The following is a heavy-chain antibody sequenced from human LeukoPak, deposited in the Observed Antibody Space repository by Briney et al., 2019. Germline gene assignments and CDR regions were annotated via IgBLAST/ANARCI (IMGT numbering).Heavy chain of an antibody. Sequence: ASVKVSCKASGYTFTGYYMHWVRQAPGQGLEWMGWISPNSGGTNYAQKFQGRVTMTRDTSISTAYMELSRLRSDDTAVYYCARKKYYDSSGYYQFDYWGQGTLVTVSS. CDR1: GYTFTGYY. V-gene: IGHV1-2*02. CDR2: ISPNSGGT. CDR3: ARKKYYDSSGYYQFDY. J-gene: IGHJ4*02. D-gene: IGHD3-22*01.